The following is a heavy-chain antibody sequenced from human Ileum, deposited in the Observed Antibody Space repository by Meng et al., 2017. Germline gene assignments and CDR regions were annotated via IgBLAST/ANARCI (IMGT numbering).Heavy chain of an antibody. CDR1: GGSGSSGSYY. J-gene: IGHJ4*02. Sequence: VQLQGSGPGLVSPSDTLSVTSTVSGGSGSSGSYYWNWIRQPPGKGPEWIAYIYYTGSTNYNPSLKSRVIISADTSKNQFSLKLSSVTAADTAVYYCARAETALDYWGQGTLVTVSS. V-gene: IGHV4-61*01. CDR3: ARAETALDY. CDR2: IYYTGST. D-gene: IGHD5-18*01.